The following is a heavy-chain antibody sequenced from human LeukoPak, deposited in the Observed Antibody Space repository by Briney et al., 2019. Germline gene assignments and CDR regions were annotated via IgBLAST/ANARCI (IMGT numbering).Heavy chain of an antibody. CDR2: ISGSGGST. Sequence: PGGSLRLSCAASGFTFSSYAMSWVRQAPGKGLEWVSAISGSGGSTYYADSVKGRFTISRDNSKNTLYLQMNSLRAEDTAVYYCAKADFTHIVVVTAHTNPRPLRASVDYWGQGTLVTVSS. CDR3: AKADFTHIVVVTAHTNPRPLRASVDY. CDR1: GFTFSSYA. D-gene: IGHD2-21*02. J-gene: IGHJ4*02. V-gene: IGHV3-23*01.